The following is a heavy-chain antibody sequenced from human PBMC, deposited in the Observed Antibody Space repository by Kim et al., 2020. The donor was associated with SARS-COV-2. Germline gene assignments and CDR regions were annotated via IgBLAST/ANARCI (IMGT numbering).Heavy chain of an antibody. CDR3: AKDDRRVTGTALYFDY. CDR1: GFRINTYA. CDR2: IYDDLRT. J-gene: IGHJ4*02. D-gene: IGHD6-19*01. V-gene: IGHV3-23*03. Sequence: GGSLRLSCAASGFRINTYAMSWVRQAPGKGLEWVSAIYDDLRTKYPDSVKGRFTISRDNSENTLYLEMNSLRAEDTAVYFCAKDDRRVTGTALYFDYWGRGTLVAVS.